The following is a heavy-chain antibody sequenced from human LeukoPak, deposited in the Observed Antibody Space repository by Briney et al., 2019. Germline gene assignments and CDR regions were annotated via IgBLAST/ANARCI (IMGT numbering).Heavy chain of an antibody. V-gene: IGHV1-8*03. CDR3: ARSPVPATAIPGSDY. J-gene: IGHJ4*02. CDR1: GYTFTSYD. Sequence: ASVKVSCKASGYTFTSYDINWVRQATGQGLEWMGWMNPNSGNTGYAQKFQGRVTITRNTSISTAYMELSSLRSEDTAVYYCARSPVPATAIPGSDYWGQGTLVTVSS. D-gene: IGHD2-2*02. CDR2: MNPNSGNT.